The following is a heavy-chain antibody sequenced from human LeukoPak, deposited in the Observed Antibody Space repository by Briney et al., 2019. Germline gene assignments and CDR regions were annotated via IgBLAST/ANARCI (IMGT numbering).Heavy chain of an antibody. CDR2: INHSGST. D-gene: IGHD6-25*01. CDR1: GGSFSGYY. Sequence: PSETLSLTCAVYGGSFSGYYWSWIRQPPGKGLEWIGEINHSGSTNYNPSLKSRVTISVGTSKNQFSLKLSSVTAADTAVYYCARGFRIQRAFDIWGQGTMVTVSS. V-gene: IGHV4-34*01. J-gene: IGHJ3*02. CDR3: ARGFRIQRAFDI.